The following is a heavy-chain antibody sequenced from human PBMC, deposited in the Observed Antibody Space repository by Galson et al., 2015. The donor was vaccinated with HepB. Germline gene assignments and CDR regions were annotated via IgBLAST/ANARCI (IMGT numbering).Heavy chain of an antibody. J-gene: IGHJ4*02. D-gene: IGHD3-3*01. CDR3: AKDRSTIFRVVIHWGVIDY. Sequence: SLRLSCAASGFTFRSYAMTWVRQAPGKGLEWVSVISGSGDRTYYADSVKGRFTISRDNSKNTLYLQINSLRAEDTAVYYCAKDRSTIFRVVIHWGVIDYWGQGTLVTVSS. CDR1: GFTFRSYA. CDR2: ISGSGDRT. V-gene: IGHV3-23*01.